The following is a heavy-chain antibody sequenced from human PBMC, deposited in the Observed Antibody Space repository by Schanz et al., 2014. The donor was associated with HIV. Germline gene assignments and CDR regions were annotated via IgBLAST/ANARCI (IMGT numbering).Heavy chain of an antibody. Sequence: QVQLVESGGGVVQPGRSLRLSCAASGFTFSGYGMHWVRQAPGKGLEWVAVISYDGSNKYYADSVKGRFTISRDNSKNTLYLQMNSLRAEDTAVYYCAKDRITGTTGVPYYYYGMDVWGQGTTVTVSS. V-gene: IGHV3-30*18. CDR3: AKDRITGTTGVPYYYYGMDV. CDR1: GFTFSGYG. D-gene: IGHD1-7*01. J-gene: IGHJ6*02. CDR2: ISYDGSNK.